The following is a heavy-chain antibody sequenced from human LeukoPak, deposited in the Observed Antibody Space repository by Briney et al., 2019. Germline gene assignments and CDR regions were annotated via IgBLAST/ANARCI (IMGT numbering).Heavy chain of an antibody. Sequence: PGGSLRLSCAASGFTFSSYSMNWVRQAPGKGLEWVAVISYDGSNKYYADSVKGRFTISRDNSKNTLYLQMNSLRAEDTALYHCARSTWFGELFPTDYWGQGTLVTVSS. J-gene: IGHJ4*02. D-gene: IGHD3-10*01. V-gene: IGHV3-30*03. CDR2: ISYDGSNK. CDR1: GFTFSSYS. CDR3: ARSTWFGELFPTDY.